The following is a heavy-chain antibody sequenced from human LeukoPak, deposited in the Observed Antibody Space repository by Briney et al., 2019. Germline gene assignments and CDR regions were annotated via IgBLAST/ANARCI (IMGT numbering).Heavy chain of an antibody. D-gene: IGHD3-22*01. CDR3: AITMIVVVQSRAFDI. CDR2: ISSSSSYI. J-gene: IGHJ3*02. CDR1: GFTFSSYS. Sequence: GGSLRLSCAASGFTFSSYSMNWVRQAPGKGLEWVSSISSSSSYIYYADSVKGRFTISRDNAKNSLYLQMNSLRAEDTAVYYCAITMIVVVQSRAFDIWGQGTMVTVSS. V-gene: IGHV3-21*01.